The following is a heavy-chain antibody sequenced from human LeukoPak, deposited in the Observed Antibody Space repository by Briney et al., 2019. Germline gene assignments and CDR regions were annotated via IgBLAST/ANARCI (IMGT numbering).Heavy chain of an antibody. V-gene: IGHV4-61*01. CDR3: ARGGYSYGRFDY. D-gene: IGHD5-18*01. J-gene: IGHJ4*02. Sequence: SETLSLTCTVSGGSISSSSYYWSWIRQPPGKGLEWIGYIYYSGSTSYNPSLKSRVTISVDTSKNQFSLKLNSVTAADTALYYCARGGYSYGRFDYWGQGTLVTVSS. CDR2: IYYSGST. CDR1: GGSISSSSYY.